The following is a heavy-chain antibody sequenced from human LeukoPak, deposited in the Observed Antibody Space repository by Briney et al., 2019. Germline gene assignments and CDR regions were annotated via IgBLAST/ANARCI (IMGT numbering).Heavy chain of an antibody. CDR1: GYTFTSFD. J-gene: IGHJ6*03. V-gene: IGHV1-8*01. CDR3: ARGGYSGYDYNYYYYMDV. Sequence: ASVKVSCKASGYTFTSFDMNWVRQATGQGLEWMGWMNPNSGNTGYAQKFQGRVTMTRNTSISTAYMELSSLRSEDTAVYYCARGGYSGYDYNYYYYMDVWGKGTTVTVSS. D-gene: IGHD5-12*01. CDR2: MNPNSGNT.